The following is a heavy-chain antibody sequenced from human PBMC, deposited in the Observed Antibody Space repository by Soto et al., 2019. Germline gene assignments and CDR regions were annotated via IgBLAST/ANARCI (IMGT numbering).Heavy chain of an antibody. D-gene: IGHD2-2*01. Sequence: SETLSLTCTVSGGSISSGGYYWSWIRQPPGKGLEWIGYIHHSGSTYYNPSLKSRVTISVDKSKNQLSLILTSVTAADTAVYYCARVHCNSTTCHVFDYWSQGTLVTVSS. CDR1: GGSISSGGYY. CDR2: IHHSGST. V-gene: IGHV4-30-2*01. J-gene: IGHJ4*02. CDR3: ARVHCNSTTCHVFDY.